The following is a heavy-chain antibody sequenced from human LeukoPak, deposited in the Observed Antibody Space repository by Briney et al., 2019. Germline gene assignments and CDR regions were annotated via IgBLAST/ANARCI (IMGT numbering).Heavy chain of an antibody. CDR3: ARHPDVYSGSYPPGCFDL. V-gene: IGHV4-59*01. CDR2: IYYSGNT. Sequence: PSETLSLTCTVSGGSISSYYWSWIRQPPGKGLEWIGYIYYSGNTNYNPSLKSRVTMSVDASKNQFSLKLSSVTAADTAVYYCARHPDVYSGSYPPGCFDLWGRGTLVTVSS. D-gene: IGHD1-26*01. J-gene: IGHJ2*01. CDR1: GGSISSYY.